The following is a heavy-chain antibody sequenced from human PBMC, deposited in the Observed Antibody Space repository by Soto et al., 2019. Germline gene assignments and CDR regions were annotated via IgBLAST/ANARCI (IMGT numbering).Heavy chain of an antibody. V-gene: IGHV4-31*03. CDR3: ARGYSGYDYNFDY. CDR1: CTVTFSGSYY. CDR2: IFNSGSA. Sequence: SETLSLTCSVSCTVTFSGSYYWSWIRQRPGKGLECLGYIFNSGSAYYNPSLRSRATISLDTFKNEFSLTLRSVTAADTAVYFCARGYSGYDYNFDYWGQGISVTVSS. J-gene: IGHJ4*02. D-gene: IGHD5-12*01.